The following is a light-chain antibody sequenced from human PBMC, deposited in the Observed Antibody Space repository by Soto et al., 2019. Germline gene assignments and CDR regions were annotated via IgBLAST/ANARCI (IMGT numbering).Light chain of an antibody. CDR1: QSISSY. CDR3: QQSYSTPIT. CDR2: AAS. J-gene: IGKJ5*01. Sequence: DIQMTQSPSSLSASVGDRVTITCRASQSISSYLNWYQHKPGKAPKLLIYAASSLQSGVPSRFSGSGSWKYFTLTICSLPPEDFSTYYCQQSYSTPITLGPGIRLEMK. V-gene: IGKV1-39*01.